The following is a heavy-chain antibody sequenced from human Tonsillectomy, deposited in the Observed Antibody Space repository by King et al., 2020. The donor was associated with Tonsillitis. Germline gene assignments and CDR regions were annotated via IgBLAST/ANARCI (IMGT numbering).Heavy chain of an antibody. CDR1: GFTFSSYG. V-gene: IGHV3-30*02. CDR3: AKDRDSGDYDPLAP. J-gene: IGHJ5*02. Sequence: QLVQSGGGVVQSGGSLRLSCAASGFTFSSYGMHWVRQAPGKGLEWVAYISYDGSNKYYADAVKGRFTISRDISKNTVYLQMSSLRVEDTAVYYCAKDRDSGDYDPLAPWGQGTLVTVS. CDR2: ISYDGSNK. D-gene: IGHD4-17*01.